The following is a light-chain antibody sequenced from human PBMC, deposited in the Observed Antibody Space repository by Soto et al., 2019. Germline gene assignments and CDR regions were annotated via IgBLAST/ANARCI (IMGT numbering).Light chain of an antibody. J-gene: IGKJ3*01. CDR2: GTS. V-gene: IGKV3-20*01. CDR3: QQYASSPFT. CDR1: QSVGSGY. Sequence: EIVLTQSPGTRSLSPGERATLSCRASQSVGSGYFAWYQQKPDQAPRLLIYGTSSRATDIPNRFSGSASGTDFTLTISRLEPEDFAVYYCQQYASSPFTFGPGTKVDIK.